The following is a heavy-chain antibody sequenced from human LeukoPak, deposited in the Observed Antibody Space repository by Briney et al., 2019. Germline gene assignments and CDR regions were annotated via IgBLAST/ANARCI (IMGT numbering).Heavy chain of an antibody. CDR3: ARARCGSGSWDCAFDI. D-gene: IGHD3-22*01. J-gene: IGHJ3*02. V-gene: IGHV1-8*01. Sequence: ASANVSSTASVYTFTIYDTNSVRQATGQGLEWMGWMNPNSGNTGYAQKCQGRVTMTRNTSISTAYMELSSLRSEDTAVYYCARARCGSGSWDCAFDIWGQGTMVTVS. CDR1: VYTFTIYD. CDR2: MNPNSGNT.